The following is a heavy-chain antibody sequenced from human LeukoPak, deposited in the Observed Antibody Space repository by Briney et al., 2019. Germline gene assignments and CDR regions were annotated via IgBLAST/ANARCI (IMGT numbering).Heavy chain of an antibody. J-gene: IGHJ5*02. V-gene: IGHV1-18*01. Sequence: ASVKVSCKASGFIFTKYGISWVRQAPGQGLEWVGWISGYNGGTNYAQKLQGRVTMTKDTSTTTAYMELRSLRSDDTAFYYCARDPSNTSGWKTWFDTWGQGTLVTVSS. CDR2: ISGYNGGT. CDR3: ARDPSNTSGWKTWFDT. D-gene: IGHD6-19*01. CDR1: GFIFTKYG.